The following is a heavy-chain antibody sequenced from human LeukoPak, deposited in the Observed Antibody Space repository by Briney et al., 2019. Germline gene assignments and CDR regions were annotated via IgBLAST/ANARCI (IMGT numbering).Heavy chain of an antibody. CDR1: GFTFSSYA. D-gene: IGHD1-26*01. J-gene: IGHJ5*02. V-gene: IGHV3-30-3*01. CDR3: AKEWDASIVGATLGGAWFDP. CDR2: ISYDGSNK. Sequence: PGRSLRLSCAASGFTFSSYAMHWVRQAPGKGLEWVAVISYDGSNKYYADSVKGRFTISRDNSKNTPYLQMNSLRAEDTAVYYRAKEWDASIVGATLGGAWFDPWGQGTLVTVSS.